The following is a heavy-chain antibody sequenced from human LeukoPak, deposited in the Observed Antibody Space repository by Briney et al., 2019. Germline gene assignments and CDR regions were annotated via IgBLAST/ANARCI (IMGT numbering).Heavy chain of an antibody. J-gene: IGHJ5*02. Sequence: TGGSLRLSCAASGFTFSTYGMHWVRQAPGKGLEWVAFIRYDGFDKYYADSVKGRFGISRDNSKSTLYLQMNDLRGEDTAVYYCVKDLLRDRWFGESWGQGTLVTVSS. D-gene: IGHD3-10*01. CDR3: VKDLLRDRWFGES. CDR1: GFTFSTYG. V-gene: IGHV3-30*02. CDR2: IRYDGFDK.